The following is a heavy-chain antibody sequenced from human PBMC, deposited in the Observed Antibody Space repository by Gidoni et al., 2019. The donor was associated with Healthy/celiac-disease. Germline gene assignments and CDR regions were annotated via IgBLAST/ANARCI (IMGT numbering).Heavy chain of an antibody. CDR1: GGSISSGGYY. J-gene: IGHJ6*02. D-gene: IGHD2-2*02. CDR2: IYYSGST. CDR3: ARTCSSTSCYTEIYGMDV. Sequence: QVQLQESGPGLVKPSQTLSLTCTVSGGSISSGGYYWSWIRQHPGKGLEWIGYIYYSGSTYYNPSLKSRVTISVDTSKNQFSLKLSSVTAADTAVYYCARTCSSTSCYTEIYGMDVWGQGTTVTVSS. V-gene: IGHV4-31*03.